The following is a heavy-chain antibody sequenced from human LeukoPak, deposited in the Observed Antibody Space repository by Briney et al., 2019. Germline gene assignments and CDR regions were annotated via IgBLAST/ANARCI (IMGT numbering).Heavy chain of an antibody. D-gene: IGHD6-19*01. CDR2: ISGSGGST. Sequence: GGSLRLSCAASGFTFSSYGMSWVRQAPGKGLEWVSAISGSGGSTYYADSVKGRFTISRDNSKNTLYLQMNSLRAEDTAVYYCAKAQWPTGEFDPWGQGTLVTVSS. J-gene: IGHJ5*02. V-gene: IGHV3-23*01. CDR3: AKAQWPTGEFDP. CDR1: GFTFSSYG.